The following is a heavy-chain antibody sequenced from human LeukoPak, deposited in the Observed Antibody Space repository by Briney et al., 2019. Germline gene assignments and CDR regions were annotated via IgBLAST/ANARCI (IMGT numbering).Heavy chain of an antibody. CDR2: FYTGGNT. J-gene: IGHJ4*02. V-gene: IGHV3-53*01. CDR3: AGAYGYNYFDY. D-gene: IGHD4-17*01. Sequence: PGGSLRLSCAASGFTVSSNYMSGVRQAPGKGLEWVSVFYTGGNTYYADSVQGRFTISRDNSKNTLYLQMDSLRAEDTAVYYCAGAYGYNYFDYWGQGTLVTVSS. CDR1: GFTVSSNY.